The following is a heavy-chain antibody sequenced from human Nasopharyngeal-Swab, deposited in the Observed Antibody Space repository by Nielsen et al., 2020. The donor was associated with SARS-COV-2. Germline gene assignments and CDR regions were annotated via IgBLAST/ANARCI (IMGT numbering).Heavy chain of an antibody. Sequence: GESLKISCAASGFTFSSYSMNWVRQAPGKGLEWVSYINSSSSTIYYADSVKGRFTISRDNAKNSLYLQMNSLRDEDTAVYYCARDPQYSSSWSYYYYSMDVWGQGTTVTVSS. CDR1: GFTFSSYS. V-gene: IGHV3-48*02. J-gene: IGHJ6*02. CDR2: INSSSSTI. D-gene: IGHD6-13*01. CDR3: ARDPQYSSSWSYYYYSMDV.